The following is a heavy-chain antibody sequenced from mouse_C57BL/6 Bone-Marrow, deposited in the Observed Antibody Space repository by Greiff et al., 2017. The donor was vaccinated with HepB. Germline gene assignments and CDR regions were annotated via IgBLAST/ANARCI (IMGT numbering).Heavy chain of an antibody. Sequence: VQLQQSGPELVKPGASVKISCKASGYAFSSSWMNWVKQRPGKGLEWIGRIYPGDGATNYNGKFKGKATLTADKSSSTAYMQLSSLTSEDSAVYFCARSRTTGTTVVDWYFDVWGTGTTVTVSS. V-gene: IGHV1-82*01. CDR1: GYAFSSSW. J-gene: IGHJ1*03. CDR3: ARSRTTGTTVVDWYFDV. CDR2: IYPGDGAT. D-gene: IGHD1-1*01.